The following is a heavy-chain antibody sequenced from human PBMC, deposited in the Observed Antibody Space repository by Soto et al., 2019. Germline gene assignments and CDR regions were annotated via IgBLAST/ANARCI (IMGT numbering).Heavy chain of an antibody. V-gene: IGHV1-2*04. CDR3: ARESGGATATLDYYYFYMDV. Sequence: QVQLVQSGAEVKEPGASVTVSCRASGDRFTDYYMHWVRQAPGQGLEWMGWINPNSGVTKYAQKCQGWATMTRDTSIRTVYMQLSRLGFDDTAIYYCARESGGATATLDYYYFYMDVWGTGTTVTVSS. D-gene: IGHD5-12*01. CDR1: GDRFTDYY. J-gene: IGHJ6*03. CDR2: INPNSGVT.